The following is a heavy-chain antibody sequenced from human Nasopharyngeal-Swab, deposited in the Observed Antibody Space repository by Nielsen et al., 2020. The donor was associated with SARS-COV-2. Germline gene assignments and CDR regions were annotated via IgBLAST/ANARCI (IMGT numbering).Heavy chain of an antibody. Sequence: SETLSLTCTVSGGSISSYFWSWIRQPPGKGLEWIGYMYHSRNTNYNPSLKSRVTISVDTSKNQFSLKLSSVTAADTAVYYCARDYSFSYGMDVWGQGTTVTVSS. CDR3: ARDYSFSYGMDV. D-gene: IGHD4-11*01. CDR1: GGSISSYF. V-gene: IGHV4-59*01. CDR2: MYHSRNT. J-gene: IGHJ6*02.